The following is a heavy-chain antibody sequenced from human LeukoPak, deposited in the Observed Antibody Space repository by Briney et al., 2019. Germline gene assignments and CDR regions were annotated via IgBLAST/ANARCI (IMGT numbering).Heavy chain of an antibody. J-gene: IGHJ4*02. CDR2: INPNSGGT. V-gene: IGHV1-2*02. D-gene: IGHD2-15*01. CDR3: ARGECSGGSCYDDFDY. Sequence: ASVTVSCKASGYTFTGYYMHWVRQAPGQGLEWMGWINPNSGGTNYAQKFQGRVTMTRDTSISTAYMELSRLRSDDTAVYYCARGECSGGSCYDDFDYWGQGTLVTVSS. CDR1: GYTFTGYY.